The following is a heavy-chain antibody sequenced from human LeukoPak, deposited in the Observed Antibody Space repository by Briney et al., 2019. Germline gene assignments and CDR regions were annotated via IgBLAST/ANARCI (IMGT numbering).Heavy chain of an antibody. CDR3: ARLTYSTSWYYFDF. V-gene: IGHV4-59*01. CDR2: VYSSGST. J-gene: IGHJ4*02. CDR1: GGSISTYY. D-gene: IGHD6-13*01. Sequence: SETLSLTCTISGGSISTYYWSWIRQPPGKGLEWIGYVYSSGSTDYNPSLKSRVTISLDTSQNQFPLNVTSITTADTAVYYCARLTYSTSWYYFDFWGQGTLVTVSS.